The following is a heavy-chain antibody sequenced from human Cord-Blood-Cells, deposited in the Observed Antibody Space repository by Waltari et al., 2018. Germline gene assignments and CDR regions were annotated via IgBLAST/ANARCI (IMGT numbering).Heavy chain of an antibody. CDR3: ASGQRKGRGGRFGESYFDY. V-gene: IGHV4-4*07. D-gene: IGHD3-10*01. CDR1: GGSISSYS. Sequence: QVQLQESGPGLVKPSETLSLTCTVSGGSISSYSWSWLRQPAGKGLEWIGRIYTSGSTNYNPSLKSRVTMSVDTSKNQFSLKLSSVTAADTAVYYCASGQRKGRGGRFGESYFDYWGQGTLVTVSS. CDR2: IYTSGST. J-gene: IGHJ4*02.